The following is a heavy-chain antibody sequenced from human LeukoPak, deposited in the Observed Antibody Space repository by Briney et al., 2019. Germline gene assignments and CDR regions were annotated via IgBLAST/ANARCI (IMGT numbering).Heavy chain of an antibody. V-gene: IGHV3-33*01. CDR2: IWYDGSNK. D-gene: IGHD6-19*01. J-gene: IGHJ5*02. Sequence: PGRSLRLSCAASGFTFSSYGMHWVRQAPGKGLEWVAVIWYDGSNKYYADSVKGRFTISRDNSKNTLYLQMNSLRAEDTAVYYCARDRLIAVADTEVWFDPWGQGTLVTVSS. CDR3: ARDRLIAVADTEVWFDP. CDR1: GFTFSSYG.